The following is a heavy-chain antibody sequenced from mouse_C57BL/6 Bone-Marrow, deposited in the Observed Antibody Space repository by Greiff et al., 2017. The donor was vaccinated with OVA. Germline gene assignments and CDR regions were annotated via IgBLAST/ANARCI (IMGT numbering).Heavy chain of an antibody. CDR2: IWTGGGT. D-gene: IGHD1-1*02. J-gene: IGHJ4*01. CDR3: GRNKGGSYYAMDD. Sequence: QVQLVQSGPGLVQPSPSLSITCTVSGFSLTSYAISWVRQPPGTGLEWLGVIWTGGGTNYNSALISRLSISTYNSKSQVFLKMNSLQTDDTARYYCGRNKGGSYYAMDDWGQGTSVTVSS. CDR1: GFSLTSYA. V-gene: IGHV2-9-1*01.